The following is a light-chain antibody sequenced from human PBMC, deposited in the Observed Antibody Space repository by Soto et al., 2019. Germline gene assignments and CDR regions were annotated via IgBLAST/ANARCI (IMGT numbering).Light chain of an antibody. Sequence: QSALTQPASVSGSLGQSVTISCTGTTSDVGGYNYVSWYQQHPGKAPILMIYEVTNRPSGVSNRFSGSKSGSTASLTISGLQVEDEADYYCGSYTDSITYVFGTGTKVTVL. V-gene: IGLV2-14*01. J-gene: IGLJ1*01. CDR2: EVT. CDR1: TSDVGGYNY. CDR3: GSYTDSITYV.